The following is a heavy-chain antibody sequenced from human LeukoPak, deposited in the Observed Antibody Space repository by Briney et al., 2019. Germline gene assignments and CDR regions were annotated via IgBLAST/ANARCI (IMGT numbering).Heavy chain of an antibody. Sequence: GGSLRLSCAASGFTFSSHWMSWVRQGPGKGLEWVANIKYDGSGKYYMDSVKGRFTVSRDNDKNSLYLQLSSLRAEDTAVYYCVRDFTWTTGDEIWGQGTLVTVSS. CDR1: GFTFSSHW. CDR3: VRDFTWTTGDEI. D-gene: IGHD7-27*01. CDR2: IKYDGSGK. J-gene: IGHJ4*02. V-gene: IGHV3-7*01.